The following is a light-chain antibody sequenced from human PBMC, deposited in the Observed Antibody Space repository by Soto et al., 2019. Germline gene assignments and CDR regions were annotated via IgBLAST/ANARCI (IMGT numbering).Light chain of an antibody. CDR1: QSVSSTS. V-gene: IGKV3-20*01. CDR2: GAS. J-gene: IGKJ2*01. CDR3: QQYDNSPYT. Sequence: EIVLTQSPGTLSLSPGEGATLSCRASQSVSSTSLAWYQQKVGQAPRLLIHGASSRATGIPDRFSGSGSGTDFTLPISRLEPEDFAVYYCQQYDNSPYTFGQGTKLEIK.